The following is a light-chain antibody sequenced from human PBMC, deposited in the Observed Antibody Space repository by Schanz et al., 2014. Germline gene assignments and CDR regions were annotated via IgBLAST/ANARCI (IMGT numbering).Light chain of an antibody. CDR3: SSYTSSTTLV. J-gene: IGLJ3*02. CDR2: DVS. V-gene: IGLV2-14*03. CDR1: GNVVDGYNF. Sequence: QSALTQPPSASGSPGQSVTISCTGTGNVVDGYNFVSWYQQHPGKAPKLMIYDVSNRPSGVSNRFSGSKSGNTASLTISGLQAEDEADYYCSSYTSSTTLVFGGGTKLTVL.